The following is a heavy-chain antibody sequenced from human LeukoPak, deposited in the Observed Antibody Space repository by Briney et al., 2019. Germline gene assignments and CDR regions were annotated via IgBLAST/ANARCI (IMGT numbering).Heavy chain of an antibody. J-gene: IGHJ4*02. V-gene: IGHV3-21*01. CDR2: ISSSSSYI. D-gene: IGHD6-13*01. Sequence: PGGSLRLSCAASGFTFSSYSMNWVRQAPGKGLEWVSSISSSSSYIYYADSVKGRFTISRDNAKNSLYLQMNSLRAEDMAVYYCARSGGIAAAGTVGHYWGQGTLVTVSS. CDR1: GFTFSSYS. CDR3: ARSGGIAAAGTVGHY.